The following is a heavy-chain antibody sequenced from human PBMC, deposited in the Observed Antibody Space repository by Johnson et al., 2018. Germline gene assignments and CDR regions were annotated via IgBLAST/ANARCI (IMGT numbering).Heavy chain of an antibody. CDR2: ISRSGATI. CDR3: GREREFVGSREGDYGLDV. J-gene: IGHJ6*02. Sequence: QVQLVQSGGGLVKPGGSLRLSCAASGFTFSDYYMSWIRQAPGKGLEWVSYISRSGATIFNRDSVRGRFTTSRDNAKSSLYLEMNSLRAEDTAVYYCGREREFVGSREGDYGLDVGGQGTTVIVSS. V-gene: IGHV3-11*01. D-gene: IGHD3-10*01. CDR1: GFTFSDYY.